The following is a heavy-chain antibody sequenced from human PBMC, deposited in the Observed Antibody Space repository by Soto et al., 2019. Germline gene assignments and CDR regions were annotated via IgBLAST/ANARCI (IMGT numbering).Heavy chain of an antibody. D-gene: IGHD6-19*01. CDR2: IYYRGGT. Sequence: SETLSLTCTVSGGSVSSGTYYWSWIRQHPGKGLEWIGYIYYRGGTYYNPSLRGRITISSDASENHFSLKLTSVTAADTAVYYCARAPDGTVAFDVWGKGTLVTVS. J-gene: IGHJ4*02. CDR3: ARAPDGTVAFDV. V-gene: IGHV4-31*03. CDR1: GGSVSSGTYY.